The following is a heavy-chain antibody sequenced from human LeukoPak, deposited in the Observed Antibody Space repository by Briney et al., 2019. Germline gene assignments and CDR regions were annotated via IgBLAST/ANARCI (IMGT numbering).Heavy chain of an antibody. D-gene: IGHD5-12*01. V-gene: IGHV1-2*02. CDR2: INPNSGDT. Sequence: ASVKVSCKATGYTFTCYYMHWVRQAPGQGLEWMGWINPNSGDTNFAQKFQGRVTMTRDTSISTAYMELGRLRSDDTAVYYCARGSGYLDIVAPRDYWGQGTLVTVSS. J-gene: IGHJ4*02. CDR3: ARGSGYLDIVAPRDY. CDR1: GYTFTCYY.